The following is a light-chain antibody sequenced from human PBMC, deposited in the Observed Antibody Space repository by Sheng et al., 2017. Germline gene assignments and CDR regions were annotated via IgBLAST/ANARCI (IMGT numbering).Light chain of an antibody. J-gene: IGKJ1*01. CDR1: ESVSSH. Sequence: EIVLTQSPATLSLSPGERATLSCRASESVSSHLAWYQQKPGQAPRLLIYDASSRATGIPDRFSGSGSGTDFTLTISRLEPEDFAVYYCQHYTTSPEWTFGQGTKVEIK. CDR2: DAS. V-gene: IGKV3-20*01. CDR3: QHYTTSPEWT.